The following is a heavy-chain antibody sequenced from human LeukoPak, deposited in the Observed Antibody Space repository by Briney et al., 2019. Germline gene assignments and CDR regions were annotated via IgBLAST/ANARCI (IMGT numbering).Heavy chain of an antibody. CDR2: ISSSGSTI. J-gene: IGHJ6*03. CDR1: GFTFSDYY. D-gene: IGHD5-18*01. V-gene: IGHV3-11*01. Sequence: GGSLRLSCAASGFTFSDYYMSWIRQAPGKGLEWVSYISSSGSTIYYADSVKGRFTISRDNAKNSLYLQMNSLRAEDTAVYYCARVGGYSYGYPDFSSRNYYMDVWGKGTTVTTSS. CDR3: ARVGGYSYGYPDFSSRNYYMDV.